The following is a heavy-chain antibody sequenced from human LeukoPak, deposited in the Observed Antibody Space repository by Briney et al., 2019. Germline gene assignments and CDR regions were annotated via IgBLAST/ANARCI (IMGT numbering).Heavy chain of an antibody. CDR3: ARDRRGYSYGSPYGMDV. V-gene: IGHV3-66*01. Sequence: GGSLRLSCAASGFTVSSNYMSWVRQAPGKGLEWVSVIYSGGSTYYADSVKGRFTISRDNSKNTLYLQMNSLRAEDTAVYYCARDRRGYSYGSPYGMDVWGQGTTVTVSS. CDR1: GFTVSSNY. CDR2: IYSGGST. D-gene: IGHD5-18*01. J-gene: IGHJ6*02.